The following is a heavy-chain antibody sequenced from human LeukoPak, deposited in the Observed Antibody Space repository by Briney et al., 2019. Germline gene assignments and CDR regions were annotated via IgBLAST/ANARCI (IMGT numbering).Heavy chain of an antibody. V-gene: IGHV4-31*11. CDR1: GGSISSGGYY. CDR2: IYYSGST. D-gene: IGHD5-12*01. CDR3: ARDSSGYDTYIDY. J-gene: IGHJ4*02. Sequence: SGTLSLTCAVSGGSISSGGYYWSWIRQHPGTGLEWIGYIYYSGSTYYNPSLKSRVTISVDTSKNQFSLKLSSVTAADTAVYYCARDSSGYDTYIDYWGQGTLVTVSS.